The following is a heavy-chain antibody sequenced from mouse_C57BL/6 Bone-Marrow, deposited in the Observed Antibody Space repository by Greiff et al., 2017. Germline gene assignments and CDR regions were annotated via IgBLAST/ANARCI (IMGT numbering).Heavy chain of an antibody. V-gene: IGHV1-76*01. CDR2: IYPGSGNT. CDR3: ASRPLYDGNFDY. Sequence: QVHVKQSGAELVRPGASVKLSCKASGYTFTDYYINWVKQRPGQGLEWIARIYPGSGNTYYNEKFKGKATLTAEKSSSTAYMQLSSLTSEDSAVYFCASRPLYDGNFDYWGQGTTLTVSS. J-gene: IGHJ2*01. D-gene: IGHD2-3*01. CDR1: GYTFTDYY.